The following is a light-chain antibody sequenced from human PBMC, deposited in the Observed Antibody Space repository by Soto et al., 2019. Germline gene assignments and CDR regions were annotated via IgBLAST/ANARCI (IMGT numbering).Light chain of an antibody. CDR1: RNIDNY. J-gene: IGKJ4*01. Sequence: DIQMTQSPSSLSASLGDRVTITCRASRNIDNYLNWYQHKPGKAPKLLIYATSTLQSGVPARFSGSGSGTEFTLTISTLQSEDFATYFCQESYNSPAVSFGGGTKVDI. CDR3: QESYNSPAVS. V-gene: IGKV1-39*01. CDR2: ATS.